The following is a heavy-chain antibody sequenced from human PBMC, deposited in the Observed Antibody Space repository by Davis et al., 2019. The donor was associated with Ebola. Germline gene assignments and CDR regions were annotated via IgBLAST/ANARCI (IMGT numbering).Heavy chain of an antibody. J-gene: IGHJ4*02. V-gene: IGHV1-18*01. D-gene: IGHD1-1*01. CDR3: ARDLDHFDF. Sequence: AASVKVSCKTSGYAFNRNGLSWVRQAPGQGLEWMGWISAYNGHTNYAQKFQGRVTMTTDTSTSTAYMELKSLRSDDTAVYYCARDLDHFDFWGQGTLVTVSP. CDR1: GYAFNRNG. CDR2: ISAYNGHT.